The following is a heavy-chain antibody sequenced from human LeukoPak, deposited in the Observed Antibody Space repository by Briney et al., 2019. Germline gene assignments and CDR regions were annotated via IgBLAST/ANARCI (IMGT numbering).Heavy chain of an antibody. CDR1: GYPIRTGYY. CDR3: ARVTGYMIEDYFDY. V-gene: IGHV4-38-2*02. D-gene: IGHD3-22*01. CDR2: IYHSGST. J-gene: IGHJ4*02. Sequence: SETLSLTCTVSGYPIRTGYYWAWIRQPPGKGLEWIATIYHSGSTYYNPSLKSRVTISVDTSKNQFSLRLSSVTAADTAVYYCARVTGYMIEDYFDYWGQGTLVTVSS.